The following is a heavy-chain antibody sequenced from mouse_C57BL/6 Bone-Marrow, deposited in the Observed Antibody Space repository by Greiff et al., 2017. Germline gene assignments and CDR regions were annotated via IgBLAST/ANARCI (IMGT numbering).Heavy chain of an antibody. D-gene: IGHD2-4*01. CDR2: INPGSGGT. CDR3: ARSGYDYRGYFDY. CDR1: GYAFTNYL. Sequence: QVQLQQSGAELVRPGTSVKVSCKASGYAFTNYLIEWVKQRPGQGLEWIGVINPGSGGTNYNEKFKGKETLTADKSSSTAYMQLSSLTSEDSAVYFCARSGYDYRGYFDYWGQGTTLTVSS. V-gene: IGHV1-54*01. J-gene: IGHJ2*01.